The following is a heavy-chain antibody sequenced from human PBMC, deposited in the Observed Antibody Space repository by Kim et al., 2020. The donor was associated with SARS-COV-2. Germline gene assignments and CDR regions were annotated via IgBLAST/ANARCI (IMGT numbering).Heavy chain of an antibody. J-gene: IGHJ6*02. CDR3: ARVRDCYYGMDV. Sequence: KNSQKFHARVTITRDTAATTAYMELSGLKSEDTAVYYCARVRDCYYGMDVWGQGTTVTVSS. V-gene: IGHV1-3*01.